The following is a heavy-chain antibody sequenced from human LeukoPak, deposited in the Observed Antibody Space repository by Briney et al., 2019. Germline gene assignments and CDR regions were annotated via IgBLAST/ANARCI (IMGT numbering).Heavy chain of an antibody. Sequence: GGSLRLSCAASGFIFSSNYMSWVRQAPGKGLEWVSAIFSGGNTYYADSVKGRFTISRDNSKNTMYLQMNSLRAEDTAVYYCARVRGGDSDYWGQGTLVTVSS. CDR1: GFIFSSNY. D-gene: IGHD2-21*02. V-gene: IGHV3-53*01. CDR3: ARVRGGDSDY. CDR2: IFSGGNT. J-gene: IGHJ4*02.